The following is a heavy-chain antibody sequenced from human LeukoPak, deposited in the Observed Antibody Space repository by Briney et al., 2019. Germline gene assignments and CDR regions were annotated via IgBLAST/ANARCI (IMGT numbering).Heavy chain of an antibody. CDR1: GITFINYA. V-gene: IGHV3-23*01. CDR2: IRDGGGGT. D-gene: IGHD2-2*01. J-gene: IGHJ4*02. CDR3: ARVGGHCTSTSCPPPDY. Sequence: GGSLRLSCAASGITFINYAMSWVRQPPGKGLEWVSSIRDGGGGTYYADSVKGRFTISRDNAKSSVFLQMNSLRAEDTAVYYCARVGGHCTSTSCPPPDYWGQGTLVTVSS.